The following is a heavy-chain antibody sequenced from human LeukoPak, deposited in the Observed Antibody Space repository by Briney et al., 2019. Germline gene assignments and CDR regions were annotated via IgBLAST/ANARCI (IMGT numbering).Heavy chain of an antibody. CDR1: GGSISSSSYY. CDR2: IYYSGST. D-gene: IGHD2-21*01. Sequence: PSETLSLTCTVSGGSISSSSYYWGWIRQPPGKGLEWIGSIYYSGSTYYNPSLKSRVTISVDTSKNQFSLKLSSVTAADTAVYYCARGPVVLGGGSDYWGQGTLVTVSS. CDR3: ARGPVVLGGGSDY. V-gene: IGHV4-39*01. J-gene: IGHJ4*02.